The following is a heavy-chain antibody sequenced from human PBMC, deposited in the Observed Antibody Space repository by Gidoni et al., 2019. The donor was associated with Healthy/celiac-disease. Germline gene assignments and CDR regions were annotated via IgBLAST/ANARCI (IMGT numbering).Heavy chain of an antibody. D-gene: IGHD5-12*01. V-gene: IGHV4-39*01. CDR1: GGSISSSSYY. CDR2: IYYRGST. CDR3: ARQYSGYAYDAFDI. Sequence: QLQLQESGPGLVKPSATLSLNCTVTGGSISSSSYYWGWIRPPPGKGLEWVGSIYYRGSTYYNPSLMSRVTISVDTSKNQFSLRLSSVTAADTAVYYCARQYSGYAYDAFDIWGQGTMVTVSS. J-gene: IGHJ3*02.